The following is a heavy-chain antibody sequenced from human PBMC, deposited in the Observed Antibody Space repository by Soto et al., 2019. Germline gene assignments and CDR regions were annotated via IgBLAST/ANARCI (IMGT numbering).Heavy chain of an antibody. J-gene: IGHJ4*02. D-gene: IGHD3-10*01. CDR2: IIGDGIYT. Sequence: EVQLVESGGGLGQPGGALILSCAASGFTFSNYWMVWVRQAPRKGLVWVSRIIGDGIYTTYADSVKGRFTISRHNAKNTGYLQMNSLRGEDTAVYYCARGILGSVTANDHWRQGTLVTVSS. CDR1: GFTFSNYW. V-gene: IGHV3-74*03. CDR3: ARGILGSVTANDH.